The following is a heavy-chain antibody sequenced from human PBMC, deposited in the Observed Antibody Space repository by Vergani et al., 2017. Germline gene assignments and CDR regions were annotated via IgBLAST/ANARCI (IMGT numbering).Heavy chain of an antibody. D-gene: IGHD6-19*01. Sequence: QVQLQESGPGLVKSSETLSLTCSVSFDSIRNLYCNWIRQPPGKGLEWIGSIHYSENTNDNPSLKTRVTISVATSKNQFSLTLTSVTAADTAVYYCASDTHSGQRADRWGQGILVTVTS. CDR2: IHYSENT. V-gene: IGHV4-59*11. CDR1: FDSIRNLY. J-gene: IGHJ5*02. CDR3: ASDTHSGQRADR.